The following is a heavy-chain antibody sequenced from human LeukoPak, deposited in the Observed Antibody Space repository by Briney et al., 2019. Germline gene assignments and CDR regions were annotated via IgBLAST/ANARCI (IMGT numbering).Heavy chain of an antibody. CDR3: ATAALRLYDAFDI. CDR2: FDPEDGET. V-gene: IGHV1-24*01. D-gene: IGHD5-12*01. Sequence: ASVKVSCKVSGYTLTELSMHWVRQAPGKGLEWMGGFDPEDGETIYAQKFQGRVTMTEDTSTDIAYMELSSLRSEDTAVYYCATAALRLYDAFDIWGQGTMVTVSS. CDR1: GYTLTELS. J-gene: IGHJ3*02.